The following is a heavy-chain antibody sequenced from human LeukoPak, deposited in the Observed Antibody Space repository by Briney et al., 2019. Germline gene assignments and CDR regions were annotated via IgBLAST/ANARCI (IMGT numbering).Heavy chain of an antibody. J-gene: IGHJ4*02. V-gene: IGHV4-59*08. CDR3: ARHDYGSGSYFDY. CDR1: GGSISSYY. CDR2: IYYSGST. Sequence: SETLSLTCTVSGGSISSYYWTWIRQPPGKGLEWIAYIYYSGSTNYNPSLKSRVTISVDTSKNQFSLKLSSVTAADTAVYYCARHDYGSGSYFDYWGQGTLVTVSS. D-gene: IGHD3-10*01.